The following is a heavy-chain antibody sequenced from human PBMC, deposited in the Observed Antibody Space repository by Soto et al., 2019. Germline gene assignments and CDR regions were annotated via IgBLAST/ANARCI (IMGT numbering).Heavy chain of an antibody. CDR1: GGSISSGGYY. Sequence: QVQLQESGPGLVKPSQTLSLTCTVSGGSISSGGYYWSWICQHPGKGLEWIGYIYYSGSTYYNPSLKSRVTISVDTSKNQFSLKLSSVTAADTAVYYCARDAPSYLYSGTLDRYYGMDVWGQGTTVTVSS. D-gene: IGHD1-26*01. V-gene: IGHV4-31*03. CDR2: IYYSGST. CDR3: ARDAPSYLYSGTLDRYYGMDV. J-gene: IGHJ6*02.